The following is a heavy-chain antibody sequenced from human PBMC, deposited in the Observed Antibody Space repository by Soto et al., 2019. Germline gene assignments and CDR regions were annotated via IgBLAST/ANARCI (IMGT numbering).Heavy chain of an antibody. J-gene: IGHJ5*02. Sequence: SQTLSLTCALSGDSVSSHSAALDWIRQSPSRGLEWLGRTYYRSKWYNDYAVSVKSRITINPDTSKNQFSLQLNSVTPEDTAVYYCARVSSWEQQLVEVNWFDPWGQGTLVTVSS. CDR3: ARVSSWEQQLVEVNWFDP. CDR2: TYYRSKWYN. CDR1: GDSVSSHSAA. V-gene: IGHV6-1*01. D-gene: IGHD6-13*01.